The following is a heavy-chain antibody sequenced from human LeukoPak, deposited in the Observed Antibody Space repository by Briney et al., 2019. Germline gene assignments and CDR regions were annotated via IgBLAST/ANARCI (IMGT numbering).Heavy chain of an antibody. CDR1: GFTFDDYG. Sequence: PGGSLRLSCAASGFTFDDYGMSWVRQAPGKGLEWIGSIYYSGSTYYNPSLKSRVTISVDTSKNQFSLKLSSVTAADTAVYYCARMGEVYGYSYGYVLDYWGQGTLVTVSS. D-gene: IGHD5-18*01. CDR3: ARMGEVYGYSYGYVLDY. V-gene: IGHV4-39*01. J-gene: IGHJ4*02. CDR2: IYYSGST.